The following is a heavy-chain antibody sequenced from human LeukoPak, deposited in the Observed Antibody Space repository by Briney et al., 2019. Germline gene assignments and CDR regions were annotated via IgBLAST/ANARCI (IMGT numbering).Heavy chain of an antibody. Sequence: GGSLRLSCAASGFTFSGHSMTWVRQAPGKGLEWVANIKQDGSEKYYVDSVKGRFTISRDNAKNSLYLQMNSLRAEDTAVYSCVRDGDTSGYTNWGQGTLVTVSS. V-gene: IGHV3-7*01. J-gene: IGHJ4*02. CDR1: GFTFSGHS. CDR2: IKQDGSEK. CDR3: VRDGDTSGYTN. D-gene: IGHD3-22*01.